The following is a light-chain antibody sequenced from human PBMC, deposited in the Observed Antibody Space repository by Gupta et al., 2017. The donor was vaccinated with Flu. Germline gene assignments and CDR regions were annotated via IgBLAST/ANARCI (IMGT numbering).Light chain of an antibody. CDR2: EKN. CDR3: GTWDSSPSAGV. Sequence: QSVLTQPPSVSAAPGQKVTISCSGSSSNIGNNYVSWYQQLPGTAPKLLIYEKNKRPSGIPDRFSGSKSGTSATLGITGLQSGDEADYYCGTWDSSPSAGVFGGGTKLTVL. V-gene: IGLV1-51*02. CDR1: SSNIGNNY. J-gene: IGLJ3*02.